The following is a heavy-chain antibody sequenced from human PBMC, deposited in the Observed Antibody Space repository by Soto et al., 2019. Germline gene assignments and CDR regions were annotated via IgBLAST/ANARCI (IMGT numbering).Heavy chain of an antibody. CDR1: GFTFSSYA. J-gene: IGHJ4*02. D-gene: IGHD3-3*01. V-gene: IGHV3-30-3*01. CDR3: ASESGYYPGY. Sequence: GGSLRLSCAASGFTFSSYAMHWVRQAPGKGLEWVAVISYDGSNKYYADSVKGRFTISRDNSKNTLYLQMNSLRAEDTAVYYSASESGYYPGYWGQGTLVTVSS. CDR2: ISYDGSNK.